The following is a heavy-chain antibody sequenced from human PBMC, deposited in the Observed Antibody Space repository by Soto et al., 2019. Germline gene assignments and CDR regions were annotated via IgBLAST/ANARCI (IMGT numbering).Heavy chain of an antibody. V-gene: IGHV3-48*02. CDR3: ARDSGIAYSLDP. J-gene: IGHJ5*02. CDR1: GFTFRSYS. D-gene: IGHD2-21*01. CDR2: ISISSRSI. Sequence: PGRSMRLSCAASGFTFRSYSMNWIRQPPGKGLEWVSYISISSRSIYYADSVKGRLTISRDDGKNSLYLQMNSLRDEHTSVYYCARDSGIAYSLDPWGQGSLFRVS.